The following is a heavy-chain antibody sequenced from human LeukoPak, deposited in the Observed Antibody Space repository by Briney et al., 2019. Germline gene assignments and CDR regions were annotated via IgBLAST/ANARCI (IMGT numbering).Heavy chain of an antibody. CDR2: IYYSGST. V-gene: IGHV4-59*08. D-gene: IGHD4-17*01. CDR1: GGSISSYY. J-gene: IGHJ5*02. Sequence: PSETLSLTCTVSGGSISSYYWSWIRQPPGKGLEWIGYIYYSGSTNYNPSLKRRVTISVDTSKNQFSLKLSSVTAADTAVYYCARRPYGDYENWFDPWGQGTLVTVSS. CDR3: ARRPYGDYENWFDP.